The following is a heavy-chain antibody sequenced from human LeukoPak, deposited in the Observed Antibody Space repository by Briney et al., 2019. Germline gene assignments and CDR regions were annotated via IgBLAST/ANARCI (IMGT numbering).Heavy chain of an antibody. J-gene: IGHJ4*02. D-gene: IGHD3-22*01. Sequence: PGGSLRLSCAASGFTFSSYVMSWVRQAPGKGLEWVSAISGSGGSTYYADSVKGRFTISRDNSKNTLYLQMNSLRAEDTAVYYCAKLEDYYDRSGYFSGGYWGQGTLVTVSS. CDR1: GFTFSSYV. CDR3: AKLEDYYDRSGYFSGGY. CDR2: ISGSGGST. V-gene: IGHV3-23*01.